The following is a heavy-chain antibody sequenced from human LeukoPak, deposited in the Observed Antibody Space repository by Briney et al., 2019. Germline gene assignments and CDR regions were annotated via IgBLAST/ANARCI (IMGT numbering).Heavy chain of an antibody. V-gene: IGHV3-23*01. CDR1: GFSFSNYA. CDR3: ARDKKDRSHAEYFQH. CDR2: ISDSGSTA. J-gene: IGHJ1*01. Sequence: PSGGSLRLSCGASGFSFSNYAMTWVRQAPGKGLEWVSGISDSGSTAFYADSVKGRFTSSRDNAKNSLYLQMNSLRAEDTAVYYCARDKKDRSHAEYFQHWGQGTLVTVSS.